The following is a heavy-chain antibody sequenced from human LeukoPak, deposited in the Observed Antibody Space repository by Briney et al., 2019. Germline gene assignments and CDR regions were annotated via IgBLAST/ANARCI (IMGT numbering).Heavy chain of an antibody. V-gene: IGHV4-59*01. D-gene: IGHD3-16*02. J-gene: IGHJ4*02. CDR1: GGSISSYY. CDR2: IYYSGST. CDR3: ARASMIMFGGVITYYFDY. Sequence: SETLSLTCTVSGGSISSYYWSWIRQPPGKGLEWIGYIYYSGSTNYNPSLKSRVTISVDTSKNQFSLKLSSVTAADTAVYYCARASMIMFGGVITYYFDYWGQGTLVTVSS.